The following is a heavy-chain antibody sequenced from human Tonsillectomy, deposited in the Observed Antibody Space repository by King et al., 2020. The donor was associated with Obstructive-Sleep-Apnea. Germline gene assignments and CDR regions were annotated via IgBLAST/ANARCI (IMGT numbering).Heavy chain of an antibody. CDR3: AREVHGGFDF. CDR1: GFTFSNFA. V-gene: IGHV3-30*04. CDR2: VSHEGRNQ. D-gene: IGHD3-10*01. J-gene: IGHJ4*02. Sequence: QLVQSGGGVVQPGRSLRLSCAASGFTFSNFAMHWVRQAPGKGLEWVSIVSHEGRNQYYADSVRGRFSVSRDSSWNTLYLQMNSLRVEDTAVYYCAREVHGGFDFWGQGTLVTVSS.